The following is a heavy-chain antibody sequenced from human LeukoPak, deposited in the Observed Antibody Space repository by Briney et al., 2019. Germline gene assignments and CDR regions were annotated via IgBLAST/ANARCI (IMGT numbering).Heavy chain of an antibody. J-gene: IGHJ4*02. CDR3: ARDWYHAIDY. CDR2: IESDGRRT. CDR1: GFTFSSTW. Sequence: PGGSLRLSCAASGFTFSSTWMHWVRQVPGKELVWVARIESDGRRTTYAESVKGRFTISRANATNTLYLEMNSLRVEDTAVYYCARDWYHAIDYWGQGTLVTVSS. V-gene: IGHV3-74*03. D-gene: IGHD2-2*01.